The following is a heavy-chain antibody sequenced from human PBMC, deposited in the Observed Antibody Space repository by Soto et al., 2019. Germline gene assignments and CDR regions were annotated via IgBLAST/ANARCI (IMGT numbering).Heavy chain of an antibody. D-gene: IGHD6-19*01. V-gene: IGHV3-23*01. CDR2: ISGSGGST. J-gene: IGHJ1*01. CDR1: GFTFTSYA. CDR3: ATGYSSGWYEYFQH. Sequence: GGSLRLSCAASGFTFTSYAMNWVRQAPGKGLEWVSAISGSGGSTYYADSVKGRFTISRGNSKNTLYLQMNSLRAEDTALYYCATGYSSGWYEYFQHWGQGT.